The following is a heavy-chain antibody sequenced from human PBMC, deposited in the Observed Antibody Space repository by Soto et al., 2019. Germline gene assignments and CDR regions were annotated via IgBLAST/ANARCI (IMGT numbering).Heavy chain of an antibody. Sequence: QVQLVESGGGVVQPGRSLRLSCAASGFTFSSYGMHWVRQAPGKGLEWVAVIWYDGSNKYYADSVKGRFTISRDNSKNTLYLQMNSLRAEDTAVYYCARDLGEVGATLWYFDYWGQGTLVTVSS. CDR2: IWYDGSNK. CDR1: GFTFSSYG. V-gene: IGHV3-33*01. J-gene: IGHJ4*02. CDR3: ARDLGEVGATLWYFDY. D-gene: IGHD1-26*01.